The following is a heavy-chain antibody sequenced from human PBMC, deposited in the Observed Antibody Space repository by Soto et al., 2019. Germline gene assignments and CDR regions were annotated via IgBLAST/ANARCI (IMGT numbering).Heavy chain of an antibody. D-gene: IGHD6-13*01. J-gene: IGHJ4*02. V-gene: IGHV3-74*01. CDR2: INSDGSST. Sequence: GGSLRLSCAASGFTFSSYWMHWVRQAPGKGLVWVSRINSDGSSTSYADSVKGRFTISRDNAKNTLYLQMNSLRAEDTAVYYCASIEYSSSYPYFDYWGQGTLVTVSS. CDR1: GFTFSSYW. CDR3: ASIEYSSSYPYFDY.